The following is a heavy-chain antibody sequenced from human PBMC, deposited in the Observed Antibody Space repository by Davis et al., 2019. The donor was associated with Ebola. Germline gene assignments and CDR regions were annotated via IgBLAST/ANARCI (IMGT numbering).Heavy chain of an antibody. Sequence: PGGSLRLSCAASGFTFSSHAMNCVRQAPGKVLEWVSTFGTGTDTYYADSVKGRFAISRDKSKNTLYLQMNSLRVEDTAIYYCVKDNSNIWFDIWGQGTMVTVSS. CDR1: GFTFSSHA. J-gene: IGHJ3*02. V-gene: IGHV3-23*01. CDR3: VKDNSNIWFDI. CDR2: FGTGTDT. D-gene: IGHD2/OR15-2a*01.